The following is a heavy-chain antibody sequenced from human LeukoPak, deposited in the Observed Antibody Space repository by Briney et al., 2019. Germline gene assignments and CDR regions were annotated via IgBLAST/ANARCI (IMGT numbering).Heavy chain of an antibody. V-gene: IGHV1-18*01. Sequence: ASVKVSCKASGYTFTSYGISWVRQAPGQGLEWMGWISAYNGNTNYAQKLQGRVTMTTDTSTSTAYMEPRSLRSDDTAVYYCARDSRSSGWTNFDYWGQGTLVTVSS. CDR1: GYTFTSYG. CDR3: ARDSRSSGWTNFDY. J-gene: IGHJ4*02. D-gene: IGHD6-19*01. CDR2: ISAYNGNT.